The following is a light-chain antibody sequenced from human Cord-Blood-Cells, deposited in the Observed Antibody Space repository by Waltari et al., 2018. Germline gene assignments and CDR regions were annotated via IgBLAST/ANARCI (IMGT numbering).Light chain of an antibody. CDR2: DAS. V-gene: IGKV1-5*01. CDR3: QQYNSYLFT. J-gene: IGKJ3*01. CDR1: QSISSW. Sequence: DIQMTQSPSTLSASVGDRVTITCRASQSISSWLAWYPQKPGKAPKLLIYDASSWESGVPSRFSGSGSGTEFTLTISSLQPDDFATYYCQQYNSYLFTFGPGTKVDIK.